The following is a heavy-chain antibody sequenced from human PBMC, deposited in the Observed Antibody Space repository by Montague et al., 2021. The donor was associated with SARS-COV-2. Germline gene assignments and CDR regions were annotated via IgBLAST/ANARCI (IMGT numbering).Heavy chain of an antibody. J-gene: IGHJ4*02. CDR2: IYYSGST. CDR1: GGSISSYY. CDR3: ARIWYSSGYQGIYYFDY. V-gene: IGHV4-59*01. Sequence: SETLSLTCTVSGGSISSYYWSWIRQPPGKGLEWIGYIYYSGSTNYNPSLKSRVTISVDTSKNQFSLKLSSMTAADTAVYYCARIWYSSGYQGIYYFDYWGQGTLVTVSS. D-gene: IGHD3-22*01.